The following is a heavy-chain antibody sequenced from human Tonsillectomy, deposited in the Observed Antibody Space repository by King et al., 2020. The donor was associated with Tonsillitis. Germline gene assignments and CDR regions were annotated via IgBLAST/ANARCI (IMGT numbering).Heavy chain of an antibody. CDR2: ISYDGSEK. CDR1: GFSLSSFG. Sequence: VQLVESGGGVVQPGRSLRLSCAASGFSLSSFGMHWVRQAPGKGLEWVALISYDGSEKYYADSVKGRFTISRDNSKNTVSLQMNSLRAEDTAVFYCASDPSSGWYFDYWGQGTLVTVSS. CDR3: ASDPSSGWYFDY. D-gene: IGHD6-19*01. V-gene: IGHV3-33*05. J-gene: IGHJ4*02.